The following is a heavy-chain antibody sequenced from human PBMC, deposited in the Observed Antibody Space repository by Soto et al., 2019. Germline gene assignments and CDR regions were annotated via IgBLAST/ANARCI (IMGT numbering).Heavy chain of an antibody. J-gene: IGHJ5*02. V-gene: IGHV4-34*01. CDR2: INHSGST. CDR1: GGSFSGYY. Sequence: GSLRLSCAVYGGSFSGYYWSWIRQPPGKGLEWIGEINHSGSTNYNPSLKSRVTISVDTSKNQFSLKLSSVTAADTAVYYCARVGSSSWYEWFDPWGQGTLVTVSS. CDR3: ARVGSSSWYEWFDP. D-gene: IGHD6-13*01.